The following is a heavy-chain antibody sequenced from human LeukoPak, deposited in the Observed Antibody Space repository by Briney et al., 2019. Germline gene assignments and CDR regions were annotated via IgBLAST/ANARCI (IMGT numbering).Heavy chain of an antibody. J-gene: IGHJ4*01. V-gene: IGHV4-38-2*02. Sequence: SETLSPTCNVSGYSISSNYYWGWIRQPPGKGLEWIGIINHRGSTNYNPSLKSRVTISPDTSKNQFSLKLSSVTAADTAVYYCARVGDTSGYYQHFDYWGQGTLVTVSS. CDR1: GYSISSNYY. CDR3: ARVGDTSGYYQHFDY. CDR2: INHRGST. D-gene: IGHD3-22*01.